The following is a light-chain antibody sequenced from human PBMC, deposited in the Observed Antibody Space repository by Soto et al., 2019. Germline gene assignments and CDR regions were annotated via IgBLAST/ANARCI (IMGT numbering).Light chain of an antibody. V-gene: IGLV2-14*03. CDR3: KAYTSSSTYV. J-gene: IGLJ1*01. CDR1: SSDVGGFNY. CDR2: DVT. Sequence: QSALPQPASVSGSPGQSITLSCTGTSSDVGGFNYVSWYQQHPGKAPKLMIYDVTTRPSGVSYRFSGSKSGNTASLTISGLQAEDEADYYCKAYTSSSTYVFGTGTKLTVL.